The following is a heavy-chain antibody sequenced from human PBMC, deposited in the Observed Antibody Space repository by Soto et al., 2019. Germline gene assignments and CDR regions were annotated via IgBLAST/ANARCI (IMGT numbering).Heavy chain of an antibody. V-gene: IGHV4-30-4*01. J-gene: IGHJ4*02. D-gene: IGHD6-19*01. CDR3: ARDSSSGWYYFDY. CDR2: ISYSGTT. Sequence: PSETLSLTCTVSGDSISSNNNYWSWIRQPPGEGLEWIGFISYSGTTSYSPSLKSRVAISLDTSKNQFSLSLSSVTAADTAVYYCARDSSSGWYYFDYWGQGTLVTVSS. CDR1: GDSISSNNNY.